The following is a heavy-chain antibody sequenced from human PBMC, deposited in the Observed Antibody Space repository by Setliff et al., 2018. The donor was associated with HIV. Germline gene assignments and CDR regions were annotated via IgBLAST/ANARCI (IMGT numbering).Heavy chain of an antibody. CDR3: ARGYCNSSNCYAIDY. V-gene: IGHV3-23*01. D-gene: IGHD2-2*01. CDR2: ISGSGGST. Sequence: GGSLRLSCAASGFTFSSYAMSWVRQAPGKGLEWVSAISGSGGSTYYADSVKGRFTISRDSSKNTLYLQMNSLRAEDTAVYYCARGYCNSSNCYAIDYWGQGTLVTVS. J-gene: IGHJ4*02. CDR1: GFTFSSYA.